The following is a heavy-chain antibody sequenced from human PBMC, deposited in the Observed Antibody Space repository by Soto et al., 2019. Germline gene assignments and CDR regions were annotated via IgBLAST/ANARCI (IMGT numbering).Heavy chain of an antibody. CDR1: GFTFNSYA. D-gene: IGHD2-2*02. Sequence: EVQLLESGGGLVQPGRSLRLSCEASGFTFNSYAMTWVRQAPGKGLEWVSTISGSGDSTYYADSVKGRFTISRDNSKKTLYLQMSGRRAADTAVFYCARKTLSAALPFCDNWGQGTLVTVSS. CDR2: ISGSGDST. V-gene: IGHV3-23*01. J-gene: IGHJ4*02. CDR3: ARKTLSAALPFCDN.